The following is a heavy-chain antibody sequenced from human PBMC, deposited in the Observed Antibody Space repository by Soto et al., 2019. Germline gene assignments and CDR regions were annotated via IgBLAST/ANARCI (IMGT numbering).Heavy chain of an antibody. D-gene: IGHD2-8*01. CDR1: GGSISSYY. J-gene: IGHJ4*02. CDR2: IYYSGST. Sequence: SETLSLTCTVSGGSISSYYWSWIRQPPGKGLEWIGYIYYSGSTNYNPSLKSRVTISVDTSKNQFSLKLSSVTAADTAVYCCARNSVPNGSESYFDYWGQGTPVTVSS. CDR3: ARNSVPNGSESYFDY. V-gene: IGHV4-59*01.